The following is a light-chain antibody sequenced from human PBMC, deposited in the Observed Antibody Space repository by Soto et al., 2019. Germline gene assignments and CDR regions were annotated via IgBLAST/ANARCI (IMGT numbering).Light chain of an antibody. CDR3: QQYNNWPPLT. CDR2: GAS. CDR1: QSVSSN. J-gene: IGKJ3*01. V-gene: IGKV3-15*01. Sequence: EIVMTQSPATLSVSPGERATLSCRASQSVSSNLAWYQQKPGQAPRLLIYGASTSATGIPARFSGSGSGTEFTLTISSLQSEDVAVYYCQQYNNWPPLTFGPGTKVDIK.